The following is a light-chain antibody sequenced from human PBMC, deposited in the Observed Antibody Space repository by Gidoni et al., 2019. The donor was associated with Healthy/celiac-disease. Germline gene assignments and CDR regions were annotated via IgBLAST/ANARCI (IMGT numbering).Light chain of an antibody. CDR3: SSYTSSSTLE. CDR2: EVS. Sequence: PGQSITISCTGTSSDVGGYNYVSWYQQHPGKAPKLMIYEVSNRPSGVANRFSGAKSGNPASLTSAGLQAEDEADYYCSSYTSSSTLEFGGGTKLTVL. V-gene: IGLV2-14*01. CDR1: SSDVGGYNY. J-gene: IGLJ2*01.